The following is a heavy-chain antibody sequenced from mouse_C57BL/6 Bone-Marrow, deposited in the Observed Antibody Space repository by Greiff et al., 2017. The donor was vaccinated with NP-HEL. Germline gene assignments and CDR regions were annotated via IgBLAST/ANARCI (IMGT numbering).Heavy chain of an antibody. CDR1: GYTFTSYG. CDR3: ARSGRDY. V-gene: IGHV1-81*01. D-gene: IGHD3-1*01. CDR2: IYPRSGNT. J-gene: IGHJ3*01. Sequence: QVQLQQSGAELARPGASVKLSCKASGYTFTSYGISWVKQRTGQGLEWIGEIYPRSGNTYYNEKFKGKATLTADKSSSTAYMELRSLTSEDSAVYFCARSGRDYWGQGTMVTVSA.